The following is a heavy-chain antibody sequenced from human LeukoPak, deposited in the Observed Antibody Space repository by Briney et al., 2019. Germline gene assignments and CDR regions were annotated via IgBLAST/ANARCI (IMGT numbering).Heavy chain of an antibody. CDR3: ARHSSVVRGWFDP. J-gene: IGHJ5*02. Sequence: SETLSLTCTVSGGSISSYYWSWIRQPPGKGLEWIGYIYSSGSTNYNPSLKSRVTISVDTSKNQFSLNLTSVTAAGTALYYCARHSSVVRGWFDPWGQGTRVTVSS. CDR2: IYSSGST. CDR1: GGSISSYY. V-gene: IGHV4-4*09. D-gene: IGHD2-15*01.